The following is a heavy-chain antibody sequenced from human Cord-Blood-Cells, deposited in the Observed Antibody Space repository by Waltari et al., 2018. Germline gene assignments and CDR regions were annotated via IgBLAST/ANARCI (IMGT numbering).Heavy chain of an antibody. J-gene: IGHJ3*02. D-gene: IGHD1-26*01. CDR1: GGTFSSYA. V-gene: IGHV1-69*09. CDR2: IIPILGIA. Sequence: QVQLVQSGAAVKKPGSSVKVSCKASGGTFSSYAIRWVPQAPGQGLEWMGRIIPILGIANYAQKFQGRVTITADKSTSTAYMELSSLRSEDTAVYYCARAEGSYDAFDIWGQGTMVTVSS. CDR3: ARAEGSYDAFDI.